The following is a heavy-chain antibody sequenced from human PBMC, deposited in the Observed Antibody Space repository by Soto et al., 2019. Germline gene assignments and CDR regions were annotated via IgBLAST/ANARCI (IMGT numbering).Heavy chain of an antibody. V-gene: IGHV3-74*01. CDR2: ITSDGSST. CDR1: GFTFSSYW. J-gene: IGHJ3*02. Sequence: PGGSLRLSCAASGFTFSSYWMHWVRQAPGKGLLWVSRITSDGSSTSYADSVKGRFTISRDKAKNTLYLQMNRLRAEDTAVYYFAIDRNPDYGYDRDAFDIWGQGTMVTVSS. CDR3: AIDRNPDYGYDRDAFDI. D-gene: IGHD4-17*01.